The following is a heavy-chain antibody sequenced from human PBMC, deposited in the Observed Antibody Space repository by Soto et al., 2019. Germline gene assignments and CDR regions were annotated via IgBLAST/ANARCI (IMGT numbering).Heavy chain of an antibody. V-gene: IGHV3-7*05. J-gene: IGHJ6*02. CDR3: ARVGGRTLLWFGESNYYYYGMDV. CDR2: IKQDGSEK. Sequence: GGSLRLSCAASGFTFSSYWMSWVRQAPGKGLEWVANIKQDGSEKYYVDSVKGRFTISRDNAKNSLYLQMNSLRAEDTAVYYCARVGGRTLLWFGESNYYYYGMDVWGQGTTVTVSS. CDR1: GFTFSSYW. D-gene: IGHD3-10*01.